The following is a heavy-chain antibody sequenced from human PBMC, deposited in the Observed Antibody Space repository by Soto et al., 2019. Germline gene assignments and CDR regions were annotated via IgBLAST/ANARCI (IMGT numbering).Heavy chain of an antibody. CDR2: ISGSGGST. CDR3: AKDRLGYFDY. V-gene: IGHV3-23*01. J-gene: IGHJ4*02. CDR1: GFTFSNAW. Sequence: GGSLRLSCAASGFTFSNAWINWVRQAPGKGLEWVSGISGSGGSTYYADSVKGRFTISRDNSKNTLYLQMNSLRAEDTAVYYCAKDRLGYFDYWGQGTLVTVSS. D-gene: IGHD6-25*01.